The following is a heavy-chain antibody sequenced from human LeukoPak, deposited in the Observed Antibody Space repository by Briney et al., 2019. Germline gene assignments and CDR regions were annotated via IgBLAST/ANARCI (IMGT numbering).Heavy chain of an antibody. CDR1: GFTVSSNY. CDR3: ARGCSDKKCYIHY. J-gene: IGHJ4*02. V-gene: IGHV3-53*01. CDR2: VYSGGST. D-gene: IGHD2-15*01. Sequence: GGSLRLSCAASGFTVSSNYMNWVRQAPGRGLEWVSVVYSGGSTCYADSVKGRFTISRDNSKNTLYLQMNSLRVEDTAVYYCARGCSDKKCYIHYWGQGTLVTVSS.